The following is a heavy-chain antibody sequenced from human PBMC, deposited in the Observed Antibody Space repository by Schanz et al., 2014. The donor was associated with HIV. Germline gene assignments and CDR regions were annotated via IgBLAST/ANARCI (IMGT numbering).Heavy chain of an antibody. D-gene: IGHD2-15*01. J-gene: IGHJ4*02. V-gene: IGHV3-23*01. CDR3: AKFGRLLGNFDD. CDR1: GFAFNNYA. Sequence: EVQLLESGGGFVQPGGSLRLSCAASGFAFNNYAMTWVRQAPGKGLEWVSSISGSISTTFYADSVKGRFTISRDKSKNTLYLQMNSLRAEDTAVYYCAKFGRLLGNFDDWGQGTLVTVSS. CDR2: ISGSISTT.